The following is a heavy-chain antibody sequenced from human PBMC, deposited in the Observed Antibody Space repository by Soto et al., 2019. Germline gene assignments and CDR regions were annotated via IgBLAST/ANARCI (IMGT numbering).Heavy chain of an antibody. D-gene: IGHD5-12*01. CDR2: IDWDDDK. Sequence: ESGPTLVNPTQTLTLTCTFSGFSLSTSGMCVSWIRQPPGKALEWLARIDWDDDKYYSTSLKTRLTISKDTSKNQVVLTMTNMDPVDTATYYCARIPYSGYDSSFAFDIWGQGTMVTVSS. CDR1: GFSLSTSGMC. V-gene: IGHV2-70*11. CDR3: ARIPYSGYDSSFAFDI. J-gene: IGHJ3*02.